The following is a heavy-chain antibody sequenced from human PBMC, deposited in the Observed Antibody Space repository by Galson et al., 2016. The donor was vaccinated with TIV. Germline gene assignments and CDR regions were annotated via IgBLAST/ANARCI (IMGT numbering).Heavy chain of an antibody. V-gene: IGHV4-31*11. CDR2: IYYSGST. D-gene: IGHD1-26*01. J-gene: IGHJ1*01. CDR1: GGSISNGGYY. CDR3: ARWADSGSYYEYFQR. Sequence: TLSLTCDVSGGSISNGGYYWSWIRQHPGKGLERIGNIYYSGSTDYNPSLKSRVAISVDTSKNQFSLRLSSVTAADTAMYYCARWADSGSYYEYFQRWGQGTLVTVSS.